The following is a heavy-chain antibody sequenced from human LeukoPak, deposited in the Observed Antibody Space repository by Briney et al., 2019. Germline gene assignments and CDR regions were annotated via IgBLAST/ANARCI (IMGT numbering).Heavy chain of an antibody. Sequence: GGSLRLSFAASEFTSSTYAMHWVRQPPGKGLEWVGVISYDGDNKYYADSVRGRFTISRDNSKNTLYVQMNSLRGEDTAVYYCARDRSAASGNGFDIWGQGTMVVVSS. J-gene: IGHJ3*02. CDR3: ARDRSAASGNGFDI. CDR2: ISYDGDNK. CDR1: EFTSSTYA. D-gene: IGHD6-13*01. V-gene: IGHV3-30-3*01.